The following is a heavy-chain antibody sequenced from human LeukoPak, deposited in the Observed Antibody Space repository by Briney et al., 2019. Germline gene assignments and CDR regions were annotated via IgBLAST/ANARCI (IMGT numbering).Heavy chain of an antibody. CDR2: IYHSGST. CDR1: GGSISSSNW. CDR3: ARALGYDILIGYPIGAFDI. J-gene: IGHJ3*02. D-gene: IGHD3-9*01. Sequence: PSETLSLTCAVSGGSISSSNWWSWVRQPPGKGLEWIGEIYHSGSTNYNPSLKSRVTISVDKSKNQFSLKLSSVTAADTAVYYCARALGYDILIGYPIGAFDIWGQGTMVTVSS. V-gene: IGHV4-4*02.